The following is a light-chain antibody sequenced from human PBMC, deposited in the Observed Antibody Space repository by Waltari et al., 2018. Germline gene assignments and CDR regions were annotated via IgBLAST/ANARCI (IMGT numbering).Light chain of an antibody. CDR2: DAS. Sequence: EVVLTQSPATLSLSPGERATLPCRASQTISTFLFWYQQKPGQAPRLLIYDASNRATGIPARFSGSGSGTDFTLTISSLEAEDSAVYYCLQRADWPPITFGHGTRLEI. CDR3: LQRADWPPIT. CDR1: QTISTF. V-gene: IGKV3-11*01. J-gene: IGKJ5*01.